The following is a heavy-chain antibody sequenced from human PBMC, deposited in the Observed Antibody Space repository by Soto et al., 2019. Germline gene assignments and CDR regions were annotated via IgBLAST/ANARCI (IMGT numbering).Heavy chain of an antibody. J-gene: IGHJ6*03. Sequence: QVQLQESGPGLVKPSETLSLTCTVSGGSISSYYWSWIRQPPGKGLEWIGYIYYSGSTNYNPSLKSRVTISVDTSKNQCSLKLSYVTAADTAVYYCARNPSGGFGELFPRDYYYYMDVWGKGTTVTVSS. CDR3: ARNPSGGFGELFPRDYYYYMDV. V-gene: IGHV4-59*01. D-gene: IGHD3-10*01. CDR2: IYYSGST. CDR1: GGSISSYY.